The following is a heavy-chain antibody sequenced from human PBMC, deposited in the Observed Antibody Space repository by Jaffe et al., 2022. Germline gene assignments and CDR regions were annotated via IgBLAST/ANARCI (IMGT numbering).Heavy chain of an antibody. CDR3: ARDGSAHTYYYGSGGYSDAFDI. Sequence: QVQLQESGPGLVKPSQTLSLTCTVSGGSISSGSYYWNWIRQPAGKGLEWIGRIYISGSTNYNPSLKSRVTISVDTSKNQFSLKLSSVTAADTAVYYCARDGSAHTYYYGSGGYSDAFDIWGQGTMVTVSS. J-gene: IGHJ3*02. V-gene: IGHV4-61*02. CDR2: IYISGST. CDR1: GGSISSGSYY. D-gene: IGHD3-10*01.